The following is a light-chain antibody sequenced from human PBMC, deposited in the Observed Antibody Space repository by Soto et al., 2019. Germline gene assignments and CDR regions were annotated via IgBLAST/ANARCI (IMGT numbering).Light chain of an antibody. Sequence: EIVLTQSPGTLSLSPGERATLSCRASQSVGSSYLAWYQQKPGQAPRPLIYGASSRATGIPARFSGSGSGTEFTLTISRVEAEDVAVYYCQLYGCPDITFGPGTKGDIK. CDR3: QLYGCPDIT. J-gene: IGKJ3*01. V-gene: IGKV3-20*01. CDR1: QSVGSSY. CDR2: GAS.